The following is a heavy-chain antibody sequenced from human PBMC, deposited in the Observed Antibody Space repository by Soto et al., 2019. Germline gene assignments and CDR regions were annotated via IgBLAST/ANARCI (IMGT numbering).Heavy chain of an antibody. Sequence: QITLKESGPTLVKPTQTLTLTCTFSGFSLSTSGVGVGWIRQPQGKALEWLALIYWDDDKRYSPSLKSRLTITKDTSKNQVVLTMTNMDPVDTATYYCAHIKGGGGYSYGYDYYYMDVWGKGTTVTVSS. CDR3: AHIKGGGGYSYGYDYYYMDV. CDR2: IYWDDDK. V-gene: IGHV2-5*02. D-gene: IGHD5-18*01. CDR1: GFSLSTSGVG. J-gene: IGHJ6*03.